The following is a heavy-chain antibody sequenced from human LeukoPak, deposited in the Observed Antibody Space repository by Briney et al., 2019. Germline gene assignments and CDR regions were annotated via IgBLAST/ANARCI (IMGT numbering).Heavy chain of an antibody. J-gene: IGHJ4*02. D-gene: IGHD3-9*01. CDR1: GFIFSSYS. CDR2: ISGSSSYI. Sequence: GGSLRLSCAASGFIFSSYSMNWVRQAPGKGLEWVSSISGSSSYIYYADSVKGRFTISRDNARSSLYLQMNGLRAEDTAVYYCASGVYYDNWGQGTLVTVSS. V-gene: IGHV3-21*01. CDR3: ASGVYYDN.